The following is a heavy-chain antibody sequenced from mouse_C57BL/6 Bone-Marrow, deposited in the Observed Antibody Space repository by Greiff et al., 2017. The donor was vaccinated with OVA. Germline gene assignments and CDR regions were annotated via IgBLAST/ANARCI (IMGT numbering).Heavy chain of an antibody. D-gene: IGHD2-3*01. CDR2: IYPGDGDT. CDR1: GYAFSSSW. V-gene: IGHV1-82*01. CDR3: YYDGYYVGVAY. J-gene: IGHJ3*01. Sequence: VKLQESGPELVKPGASVKISCKASGYAFSSSWMNWVKQRPGKGLEWIGRIYPGDGDTNYNGKFKGKATLTADKSSSTAYMQLSSLTSEDSAVYFCYYDGYYVGVAYWGQGTLVTVSA.